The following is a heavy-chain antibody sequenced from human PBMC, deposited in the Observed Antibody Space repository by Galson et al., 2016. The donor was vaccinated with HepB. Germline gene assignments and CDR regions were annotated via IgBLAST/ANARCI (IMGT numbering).Heavy chain of an antibody. CDR1: GFTFSNYV. CDR2: LSGTGRTT. CDR3: AKVGSDSAWYWSN. V-gene: IGHV3-23*01. D-gene: IGHD6-19*01. J-gene: IGHJ4*02. Sequence: SLRLSCAASGFTFSNYVMSWVRQAPGKGLELVSGLSGTGRTTYYADSVKGRFTISRDNPKNTLYLQMNSLRAEDTAVYFCAKVGSDSAWYWSNWGQGTLVTVSS.